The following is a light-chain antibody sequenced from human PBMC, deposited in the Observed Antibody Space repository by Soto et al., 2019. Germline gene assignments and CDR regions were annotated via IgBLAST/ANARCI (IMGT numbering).Light chain of an antibody. CDR1: QSVSSY. J-gene: IGKJ3*01. CDR3: QQRSNWPFT. V-gene: IGKV3-11*01. Sequence: PGERATLSCRASQSVSSYLAWYQQKPGQAPRLLIYDASNRATGIPARFSGSGSGTDFTLTISSLEPEDFAVYYCQQRSNWPFTFDPGTKVDIK. CDR2: DAS.